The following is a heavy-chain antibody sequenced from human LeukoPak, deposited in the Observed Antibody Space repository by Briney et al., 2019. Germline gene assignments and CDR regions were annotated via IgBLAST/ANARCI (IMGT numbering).Heavy chain of an antibody. V-gene: IGHV1-2*04. J-gene: IGHJ4*02. CDR3: ARAGDYDRNGADY. Sequence: ASVKVSCKASGYTFTGYYMHWVRQAPGQGLEWMRWINPNSGGTNYAQKFQGWVTMTRDTSISTAYMELSRLRSDDTAVYYCARAGDYDRNGADYWGQGTLVTVSS. CDR1: GYTFTGYY. D-gene: IGHD4-17*01. CDR2: INPNSGGT.